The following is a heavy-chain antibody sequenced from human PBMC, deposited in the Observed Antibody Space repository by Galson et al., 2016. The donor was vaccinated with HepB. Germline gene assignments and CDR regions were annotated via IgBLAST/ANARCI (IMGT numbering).Heavy chain of an antibody. J-gene: IGHJ6*04. V-gene: IGHV3-30*18. Sequence: SLRLSCAAPGFSFNTYSFNWVRQAPGKGLEWVAVISYDGSNKYYADSVKGRFTISRDNSKNTLYLQMNSLRAEDTAVYYCAKDQMTTVIRYYYYGMDVWGKGTTVTVSS. D-gene: IGHD4-17*01. CDR1: GFSFNTYS. CDR3: AKDQMTTVIRYYYYGMDV. CDR2: ISYDGSNK.